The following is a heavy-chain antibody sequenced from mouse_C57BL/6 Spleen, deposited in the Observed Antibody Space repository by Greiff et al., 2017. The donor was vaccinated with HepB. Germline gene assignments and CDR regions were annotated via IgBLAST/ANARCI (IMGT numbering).Heavy chain of an antibody. J-gene: IGHJ2*01. V-gene: IGHV7-3*01. D-gene: IGHD3-3*01. Sequence: DVQLVESGGGLVQPGGSLSLSCAASGFTFTDYYMSWVRQPPGKALEWLGFIRNKANGYTTEYSASVKGRFTISRDNSQSILYLQMNALRAEDSATYYCARPSLGQGLDYWGQGTTLTVSS. CDR3: ARPSLGQGLDY. CDR2: IRNKANGYTT. CDR1: GFTFTDYY.